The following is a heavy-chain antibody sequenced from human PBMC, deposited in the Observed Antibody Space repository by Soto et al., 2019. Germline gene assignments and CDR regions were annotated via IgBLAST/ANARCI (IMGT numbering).Heavy chain of an antibody. CDR2: ISYDGSNK. CDR3: ATDSPDTTGWYCDY. Sequence: QVQLVESGGGVVQPGKSLRLSCAASGFTFSNYAVHWVRQAPGKGLEWVAIISYDGSNKYYADYVKGRFTISRDNSKNTLYLQISSLRADDTAVYYWATDSPDTTGWYCDYWGQGTLVTVSS. D-gene: IGHD6-19*01. CDR1: GFTFSNYA. V-gene: IGHV3-30-3*01. J-gene: IGHJ4*02.